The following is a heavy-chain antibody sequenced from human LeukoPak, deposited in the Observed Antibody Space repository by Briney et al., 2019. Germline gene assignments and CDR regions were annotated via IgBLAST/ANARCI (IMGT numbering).Heavy chain of an antibody. Sequence: SVKVSCKASGGTFSSYAISWVRQAPGQGLEWMGGIIPIFGTANYAQKFQGRVTITADESTSTAYMELSSLRSEDTAVYYCARALTENIVENYYYYYYMDVWGKGTTVTVSS. J-gene: IGHJ6*03. V-gene: IGHV1-69*13. CDR1: GGTFSSYA. CDR2: IIPIFGTA. CDR3: ARALTENIVENYYYYYYMDV. D-gene: IGHD2/OR15-2a*01.